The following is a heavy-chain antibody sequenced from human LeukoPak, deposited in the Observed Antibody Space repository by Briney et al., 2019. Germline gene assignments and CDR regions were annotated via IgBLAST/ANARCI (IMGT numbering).Heavy chain of an antibody. CDR2: IYYSGRT. D-gene: IGHD5-12*01. V-gene: IGHV4-59*01. J-gene: IGHJ4*02. CDR1: VGSISSYF. CDR3: ARVAYRGYDYYFDY. Sequence: PSESLSVTSVVPVGSISSYFRCSVRQPPGKGLEWMGYIYYSGRTNYNPSLKSRVTISVDTSKNQFSLRLSSVTAAATAVYYCARVAYRGYDYYFDYWGQGTLVTVSS.